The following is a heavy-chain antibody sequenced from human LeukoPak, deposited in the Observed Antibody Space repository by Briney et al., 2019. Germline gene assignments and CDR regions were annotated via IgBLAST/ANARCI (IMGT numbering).Heavy chain of an antibody. CDR3: ARGSELDFFDY. CDR1: GFTVSSNY. CDR2: IYSGGST. Sequence: GGSLRLSCAASGFTVSSNYMSWVRQAPGKGLEWVSVIYSGGSTYYADSVKGRITISRDNSKNTLYLQMNSLRAEDTAVYYCARGSELDFFDYWGQGTLVTVSS. J-gene: IGHJ4*02. V-gene: IGHV3-53*01. D-gene: IGHD3-10*01.